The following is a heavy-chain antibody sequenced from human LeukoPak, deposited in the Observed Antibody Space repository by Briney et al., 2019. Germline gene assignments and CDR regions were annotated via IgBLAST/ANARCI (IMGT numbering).Heavy chain of an antibody. Sequence: ASVKVSCKASGYTFTSYDINWVRQATGQGLEWMGWMNPNSGNTGYAQKFQGRVTMTRNTSISTAYMELSSLRSEDTAVYYCVRHVVVVAATRLDGTPGFDYWGQGTLVTVSS. CDR3: VRHVVVVAATRLDGTPGFDY. CDR2: MNPNSGNT. CDR1: GYTFTSYD. J-gene: IGHJ4*02. D-gene: IGHD2-15*01. V-gene: IGHV1-8*01.